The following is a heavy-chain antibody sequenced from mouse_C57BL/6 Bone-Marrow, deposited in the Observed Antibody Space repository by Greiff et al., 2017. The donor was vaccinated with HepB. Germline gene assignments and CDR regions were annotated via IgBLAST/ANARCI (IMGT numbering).Heavy chain of an antibody. CDR3: ARSGIITTVVAK. D-gene: IGHD1-1*01. Sequence: QVQLQQSGAELVKPGASVKISCKASGYAFSSYWMNWVKQGPGKGLEWIGQIYPGDGDTNYNGKFKGQATLTADKSSSTAYMQLSSLTSEDSAVYFCARSGIITTVVAKWGQGTTLTVSS. V-gene: IGHV1-80*01. CDR2: IYPGDGDT. CDR1: GYAFSSYW. J-gene: IGHJ2*01.